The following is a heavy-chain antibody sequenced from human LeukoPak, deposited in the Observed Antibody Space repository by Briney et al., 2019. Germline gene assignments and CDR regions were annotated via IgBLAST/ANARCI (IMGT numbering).Heavy chain of an antibody. CDR3: ARAAGTYYYDTSGYYRPDHYFDY. CDR1: GGSISSYY. CDR2: IYYSGST. V-gene: IGHV4-59*01. Sequence: PSETLCLTPTVPGGSISSYYWSWIRQPPGKGLEWIGYIYYSGSTNYNPSLKSRATISVDTSKNQFSLKVSSVTAADTAVYYCARAAGTYYYDTSGYYRPDHYFDYWGQGTLVTVSS. D-gene: IGHD3-22*01. J-gene: IGHJ4*02.